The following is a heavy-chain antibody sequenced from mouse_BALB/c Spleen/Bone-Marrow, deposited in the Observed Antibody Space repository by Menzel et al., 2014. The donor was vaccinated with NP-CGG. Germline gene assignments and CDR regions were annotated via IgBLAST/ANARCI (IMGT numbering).Heavy chain of an antibody. CDR3: ARHGGYDAGAWFAY. D-gene: IGHD2-2*01. CDR2: ISSGGNYT. Sequence: EVMLVESGGGLVKPGGSLKLSCAASGFTFSSYAMSWVRQTPEKRLEWVATISSGGNYTYYPDSVKGRFSISRDNAKNTLYLQMSSRRSEDAAVYYCARHGGYDAGAWFAYWGQGTLVTVSA. J-gene: IGHJ3*01. CDR1: GFTFSSYA. V-gene: IGHV5-9-3*01.